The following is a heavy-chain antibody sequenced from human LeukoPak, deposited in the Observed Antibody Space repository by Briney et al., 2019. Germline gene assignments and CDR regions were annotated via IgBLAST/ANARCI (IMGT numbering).Heavy chain of an antibody. Sequence: GRSLRLSCAASGFTFSSYAMHWVHQAPGKGLEWVAVISYDGSNKYYADSVKGRFTISRDNSKNTLYLQMNSLRAEDTAVYYCANDAFDIWGQGTMVTVSS. J-gene: IGHJ3*02. CDR3: ANDAFDI. CDR2: ISYDGSNK. CDR1: GFTFSSYA. V-gene: IGHV3-30-3*02.